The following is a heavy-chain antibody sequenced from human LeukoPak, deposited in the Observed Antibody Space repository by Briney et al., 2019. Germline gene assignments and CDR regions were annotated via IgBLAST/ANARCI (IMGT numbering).Heavy chain of an antibody. CDR3: ARDSKASDRDFDY. V-gene: IGHV6-1*01. CDR1: VDSVSSNSAT. J-gene: IGHJ4*02. Sequence: SQTLSLTCAISVDSVSSNSATWNWIRQSPSRGLEWLGRTYYRSKWLNDFVESVKNRLTINPDTSKNQFSLQLTSVTPEDTAVYYCARDSKASDRDFDYWGQGTQATVSS. D-gene: IGHD6-13*01. CDR2: TYYRSKWLN.